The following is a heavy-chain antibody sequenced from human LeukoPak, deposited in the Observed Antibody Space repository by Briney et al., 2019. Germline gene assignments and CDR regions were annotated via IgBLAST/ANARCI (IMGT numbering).Heavy chain of an antibody. CDR2: ISYDGSNK. CDR1: AFTFSSYA. CDR3: ARGGFSRVGATTVFDY. J-gene: IGHJ4*02. D-gene: IGHD1-26*01. Sequence: GGSLRLSCAASAFTFSSYAMHWVRQAPGKGLEWVAVISYDGSNKYYADSVKGRFTISRDNSKNTLYLQMNSLRAEDTAVYYCARGGFSRVGATTVFDYWGQGTLVTVSS. V-gene: IGHV3-30*04.